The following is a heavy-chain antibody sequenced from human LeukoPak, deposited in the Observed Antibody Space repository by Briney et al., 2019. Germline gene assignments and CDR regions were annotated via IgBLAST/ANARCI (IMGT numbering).Heavy chain of an antibody. CDR3: ARDSGVDTAMVTLSFDY. Sequence: PGGSLRLSCAASGFTFSSYGMRWVRQAPGKGLEWVAVIWYDGSNKYYADSVKGRFTISRDNSKNTLYLQMNSLRAEDTAVYYCARDSGVDTAMVTLSFDYWGQGTLVTVSS. CDR1: GFTFSSYG. V-gene: IGHV3-33*01. CDR2: IWYDGSNK. J-gene: IGHJ4*02. D-gene: IGHD5-18*01.